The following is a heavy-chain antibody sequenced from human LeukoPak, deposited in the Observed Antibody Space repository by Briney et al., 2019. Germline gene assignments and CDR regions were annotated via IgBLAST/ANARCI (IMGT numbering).Heavy chain of an antibody. J-gene: IGHJ4*02. D-gene: IGHD3-9*01. CDR2: IYHSGST. CDR3: AKHGNYDILTGRFFDY. V-gene: IGHV4-38-2*01. CDR1: GYSISSGYY. Sequence: SETLSLTCAVSGYSISSGYYWGWIRQPPGKGLEWIGSIYHSGSTYYNPSLKSRVTISVDTSKNQFSLKLSSVTAADTAVYYCAKHGNYDILTGRFFDYWGQGTLVTVSS.